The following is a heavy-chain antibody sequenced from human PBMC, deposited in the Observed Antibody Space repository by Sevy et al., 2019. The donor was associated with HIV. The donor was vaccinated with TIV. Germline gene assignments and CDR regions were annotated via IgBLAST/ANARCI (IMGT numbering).Heavy chain of an antibody. D-gene: IGHD3-10*01. CDR1: GGSISSGGYY. V-gene: IGHV4-31*03. Sequence: SETLSLTCTVSGGSISSGGYYWSWIRQHPGKGLEWIGYIYYSGSTYYNPSLKSRVTISVDTCKNQFSLTLSSVTAADTAVYDCARDLGGGLYYGSGSYYGSWFDPWGQGTLVTVSS. CDR3: ARDLGGGLYYGSGSYYGSWFDP. CDR2: IYYSGST. J-gene: IGHJ5*02.